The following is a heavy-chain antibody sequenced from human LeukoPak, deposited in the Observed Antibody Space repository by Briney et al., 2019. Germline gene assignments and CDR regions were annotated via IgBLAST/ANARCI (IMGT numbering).Heavy chain of an antibody. J-gene: IGHJ4*02. CDR2: IIPIFGTA. V-gene: IGHV1-69*06. CDR3: ARDRGAVAGTFDY. Sequence: ASVKVSCKASGGTFGSYAISWVRQAPGQGLEWMGGIIPIFGTANYAQKFQGRVTITADKSTSTAYMELSSLRSEDTAVYYCARDRGAVAGTFDYWGQGTLVTVSS. D-gene: IGHD6-19*01. CDR1: GGTFGSYA.